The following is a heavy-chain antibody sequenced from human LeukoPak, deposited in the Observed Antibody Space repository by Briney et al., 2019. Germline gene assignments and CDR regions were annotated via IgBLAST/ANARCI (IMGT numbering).Heavy chain of an antibody. CDR2: NYFNRST. V-gene: IGHV4-59*07. Sequence: SHTESLMWTLSGDSIGTCYCGWIRHPPGGGLGWTAYNYFNRSTNYNPTHKSRVIISLDTSKNQFSLNLLSVTAADTAVYYCARGHYSGTYPRHWFDPWGQGTLVTVSS. D-gene: IGHD1-26*01. J-gene: IGHJ5*02. CDR1: GDSIGTCY. CDR3: ARGHYSGTYPRHWFDP.